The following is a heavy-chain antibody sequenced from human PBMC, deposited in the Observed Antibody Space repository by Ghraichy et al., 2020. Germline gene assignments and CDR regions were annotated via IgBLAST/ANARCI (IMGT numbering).Heavy chain of an antibody. CDR1: GGSISSSSYY. Sequence: SPTLSLTCTVSGGSISSSSYYWGWIRQPPGKGLEWIGSIYYSGSTYYNPSLKSRVTISVDTSKNQFSLKLSSVTAADTAVYYCARHGSVPIFGVVISEGWFDPWGQGTLVTVSS. D-gene: IGHD3-3*01. CDR2: IYYSGST. V-gene: IGHV4-39*01. J-gene: IGHJ5*02. CDR3: ARHGSVPIFGVVISEGWFDP.